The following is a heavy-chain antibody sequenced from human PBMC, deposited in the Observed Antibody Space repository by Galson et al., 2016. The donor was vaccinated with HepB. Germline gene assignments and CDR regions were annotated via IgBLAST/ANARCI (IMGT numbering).Heavy chain of an antibody. Sequence: ETLSLTCAVHGGSFRGFYWTWIRQSPGKGLEWIGEMDHSGRSNSNPSLKSRVTILVETSKNQFSLKLTSVTAADTAVYYCARQHNGGPSDYWGQGTLVTVSS. CDR1: GGSFRGFY. D-gene: IGHD2-8*01. J-gene: IGHJ4*02. CDR2: MDHSGRS. CDR3: ARQHNGGPSDY. V-gene: IGHV4-34*01.